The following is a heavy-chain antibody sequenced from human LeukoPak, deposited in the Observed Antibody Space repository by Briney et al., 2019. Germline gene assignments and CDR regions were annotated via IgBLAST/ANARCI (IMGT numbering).Heavy chain of an antibody. J-gene: IGHJ4*02. Sequence: ASVTVSCKASGGTFSSYAISWVRQAPGQGLEWMGGIIPIFGTANYAQKFQGRVTITTDESTSTAYMELSGLRSEDTAVYYCARAYLTCNGVCYDYRGQGTLVTVSS. D-gene: IGHD2-8*01. CDR3: ARAYLTCNGVCYDY. CDR2: IIPIFGTA. CDR1: GGTFSSYA. V-gene: IGHV1-69*05.